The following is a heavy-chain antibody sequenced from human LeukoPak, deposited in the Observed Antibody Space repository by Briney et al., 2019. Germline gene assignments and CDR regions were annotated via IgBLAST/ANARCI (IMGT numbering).Heavy chain of an antibody. CDR2: IKQDGSED. D-gene: IGHD6-19*01. CDR1: GFTLSSYW. Sequence: GGSLRLSCAASGFTLSSYWMSWVRQAPGKGLEWVANIKQDGSEDYYVDSVKGRFTISRDNANNSLYLQMNSLRAEDTAMYYCATHTSGWKGYFDYWAREPWSPSPQ. CDR3: ATHTSGWKGYFDY. V-gene: IGHV3-7*05. J-gene: IGHJ4*02.